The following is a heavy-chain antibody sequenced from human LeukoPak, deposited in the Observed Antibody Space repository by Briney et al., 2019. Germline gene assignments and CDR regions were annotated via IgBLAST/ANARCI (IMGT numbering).Heavy chain of an antibody. Sequence: ASVKVSCKASAYTFTGYYVHWVRQAPGQGLEWMGRINANNGDTRYAQKFQGRVTMTRDTSISTAYMEVSRLTSDDTAVYYCARDATADFWGQGTLVTVSS. CDR3: ARDATADF. CDR2: INANNGDT. D-gene: IGHD5-18*01. CDR1: AYTFTGYY. V-gene: IGHV1-2*06. J-gene: IGHJ4*02.